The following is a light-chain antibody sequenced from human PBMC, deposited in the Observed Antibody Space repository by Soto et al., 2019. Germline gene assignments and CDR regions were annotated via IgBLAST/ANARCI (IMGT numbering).Light chain of an antibody. CDR2: VAS. CDR1: QNINNY. Sequence: DIQMTQSPSSLSASVGDRVTITCRASQNINNYLNWYQQKPGTAPKLLIYVASSLQSGVPSRFSGSGSGTDFTLNISSLQPEDFATYYCQQSYSTPPLTFGGGTKVEIK. V-gene: IGKV1-39*01. J-gene: IGKJ4*01. CDR3: QQSYSTPPLT.